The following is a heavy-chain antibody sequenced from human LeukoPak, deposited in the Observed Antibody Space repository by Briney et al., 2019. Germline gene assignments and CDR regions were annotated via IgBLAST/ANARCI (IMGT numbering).Heavy chain of an antibody. J-gene: IGHJ4*02. CDR3: ARAQAYGDSRLLLDY. D-gene: IGHD4-17*01. V-gene: IGHV3-20*04. CDR1: GFTFGNYG. Sequence: GGSLRLSCAASGFTFGNYGMSWVRQAPGKGLEWVSGINWNGGSTGYADSVEGRFTISRDNAKNSQYLQMNSLSVEDTALYYCARAQAYGDSRLLLDYWGQGTLVTVSS. CDR2: INWNGGST.